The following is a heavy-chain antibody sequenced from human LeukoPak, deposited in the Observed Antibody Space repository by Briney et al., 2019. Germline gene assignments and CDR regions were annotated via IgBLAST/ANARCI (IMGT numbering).Heavy chain of an antibody. CDR1: GFTVRTNY. J-gene: IGHJ4*02. D-gene: IGHD5-24*01. V-gene: IGHV3-66*01. Sequence: GGSLRLSCAASGFTVRTNYMTWVRQAPGKGLEGVSAIYSCGSTYYAHSEKRRFNIYRDNSKHTLYLQMKSLRGEDTGVYYCARFGRYDDSGVFDYWGQGTLVSVSS. CDR3: ARFGRYDDSGVFDY. CDR2: IYSCGST.